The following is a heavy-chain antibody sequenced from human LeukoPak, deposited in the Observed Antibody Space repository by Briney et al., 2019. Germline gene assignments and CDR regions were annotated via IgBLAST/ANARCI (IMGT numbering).Heavy chain of an antibody. V-gene: IGHV3-15*01. CDR3: PTWVITMVRGVVDY. J-gene: IGHJ4*02. D-gene: IGHD3-10*01. Sequence: GGSLRLSCAASGFTFSNAWMSWVRQAPGKGLEGVGRIKSKTDGGTTDYAAPVKGRFTISRDDSKNTLYLPINSLKTEDTAVYYCPTWVITMVRGVVDYRGQGTLVTVSS. CDR2: IKSKTDGGTT. CDR1: GFTFSNAW.